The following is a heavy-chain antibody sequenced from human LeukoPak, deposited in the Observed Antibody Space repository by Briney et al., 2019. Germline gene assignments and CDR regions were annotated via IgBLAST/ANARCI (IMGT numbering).Heavy chain of an antibody. D-gene: IGHD2-8*01. J-gene: IGHJ4*02. CDR1: GFTFSSYA. Sequence: GGSLRLSCAASGFTFSSYAMSWVRQAPGKGLEWIAYITTTGDRIQYADSVKGRFTISRDNTKNSLYLQLNSLRADDTAIYYCVRDTKDYWGQGTLVTVSS. CDR2: ITTTGDRI. CDR3: VRDTKDY. V-gene: IGHV3-48*03.